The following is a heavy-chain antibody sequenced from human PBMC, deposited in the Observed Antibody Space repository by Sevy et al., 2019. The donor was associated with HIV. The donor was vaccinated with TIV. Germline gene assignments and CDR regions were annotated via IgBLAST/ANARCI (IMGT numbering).Heavy chain of an antibody. J-gene: IGHJ6*02. Sequence: ASVKVSCKASGYTFTGYYMHWVRQAPGQGLEWMGRINPNSGGTNYPQKFQGRVTMTRDTSISTAYMELIRLRSDDTAVYYCARDIVVVVAATRGNYYYYGMDVWGQGTTVTVSS. CDR1: GYTFTGYY. D-gene: IGHD2-15*01. V-gene: IGHV1-2*06. CDR2: INPNSGGT. CDR3: ARDIVVVVAATRGNYYYYGMDV.